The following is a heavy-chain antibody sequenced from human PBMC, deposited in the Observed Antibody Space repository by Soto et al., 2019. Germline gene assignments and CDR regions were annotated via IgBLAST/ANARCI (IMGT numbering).Heavy chain of an antibody. J-gene: IGHJ6*02. CDR1: GGSFSGYY. CDR3: ARGGGLRFLEWLSSDYYYYYGMDV. V-gene: IGHV4-34*01. Sequence: LALTCAVYGGSFSGYYWSWIRQPPVKGLEWIGEINHSGSTNYNPSLKSRVTISVDTSKNQFSLKLSSVTAADTAVYYCARGGGLRFLEWLSSDYYYYYGMDVWGQGTTVTVSS. CDR2: INHSGST. D-gene: IGHD3-3*01.